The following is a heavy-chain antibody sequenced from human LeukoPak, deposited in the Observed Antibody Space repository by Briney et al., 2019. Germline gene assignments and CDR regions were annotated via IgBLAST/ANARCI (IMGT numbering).Heavy chain of an antibody. Sequence: ASVKVSCKASGYTFTSYDINWVRQAPGQRLEWMGWINPDSGGTNYAQKFQGRVTVTRDTSISTAYMELSRLRSDDTAVYYCAGDLGCSRTSCYYASDYWGQGTLLTVSS. J-gene: IGHJ4*02. V-gene: IGHV1-2*02. D-gene: IGHD2-2*01. CDR2: INPDSGGT. CDR1: GYTFTSYD. CDR3: AGDLGCSRTSCYYASDY.